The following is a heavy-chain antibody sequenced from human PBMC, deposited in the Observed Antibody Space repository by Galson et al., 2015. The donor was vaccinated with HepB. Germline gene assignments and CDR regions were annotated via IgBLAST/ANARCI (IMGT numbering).Heavy chain of an antibody. J-gene: IGHJ6*03. Sequence: SVKVSCKASGCTFSSYAISWVRQAPGQGLEWVGGISPIFGTAYYAQKFQGRVTITADESTSTAYMEMSSLRSEDTAVYYCARDRKVRGVITGRDYYYYYYMDVWGKGTTVTVSS. CDR3: ARDRKVRGVITGRDYYYYYYMDV. CDR2: ISPIFGTA. V-gene: IGHV1-69*13. D-gene: IGHD3-10*01. CDR1: GCTFSSYA.